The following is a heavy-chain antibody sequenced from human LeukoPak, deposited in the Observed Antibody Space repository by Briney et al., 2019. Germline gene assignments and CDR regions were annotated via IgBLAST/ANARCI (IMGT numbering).Heavy chain of an antibody. J-gene: IGHJ6*03. V-gene: IGHV4-39*07. CDR3: ARTTDYYYYYYMDV. CDR1: GGSISSSSYY. Sequence: SETLSLTCTVSGGSISSSSYYWGWIRQPPGKGLEWIGSIYYSGSTYYNPSLKSRVTISVDTSKNQFSLKLSSVTAADTAVYYCARTTDYYYYYYMDVWGKGTTVTVSS. CDR2: IYYSGST. D-gene: IGHD4-11*01.